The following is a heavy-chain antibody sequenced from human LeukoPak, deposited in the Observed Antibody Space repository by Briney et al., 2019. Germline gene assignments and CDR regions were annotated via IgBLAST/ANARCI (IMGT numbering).Heavy chain of an antibody. V-gene: IGHV4-34*01. J-gene: IGHJ4*02. CDR3: ARDGYSDSSGYDYPPSV. CDR1: GGSFSGYY. CDR2: INHSGST. D-gene: IGHD3-22*01. Sequence: SETLSLTCAVYGGSFSGYYWGWIRQPPGKGLEWIGEINHSGSTNYNPSLKSRVTISVSTSKNQFSLKLSSVTAADTAVYYCARDGYSDSSGYDYPPSVWGQGTLVTVSS.